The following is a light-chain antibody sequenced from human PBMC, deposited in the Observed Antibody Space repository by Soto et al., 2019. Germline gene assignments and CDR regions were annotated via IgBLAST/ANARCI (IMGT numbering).Light chain of an antibody. Sequence: EIMMTHSPSTLSVSPGERATLSCRASQSVSSNLAWYQQKPGQAPRLLIYGASTRATGIPARFSGSGSGTEFTLTISSLQSEDFAVYYCQQYNNWLKTFGQGSKVDIK. J-gene: IGKJ1*01. CDR3: QQYNNWLKT. CDR1: QSVSSN. CDR2: GAS. V-gene: IGKV3-15*01.